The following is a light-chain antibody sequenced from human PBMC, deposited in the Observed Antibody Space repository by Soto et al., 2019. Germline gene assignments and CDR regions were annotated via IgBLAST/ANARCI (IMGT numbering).Light chain of an antibody. J-gene: IGKJ1*01. CDR3: QHYDHWWT. CDR1: QSVSSN. V-gene: IGKV3-15*01. Sequence: EIVMTQSPATLPVSPGERATLACGASQSVSSNLAWYQKKPGQAPRLLIYGASTRSTGIPARFSGSGSGPEFTFISSSLQSEDFAVYYCQHYDHWWTFGRATRVVIK. CDR2: GAS.